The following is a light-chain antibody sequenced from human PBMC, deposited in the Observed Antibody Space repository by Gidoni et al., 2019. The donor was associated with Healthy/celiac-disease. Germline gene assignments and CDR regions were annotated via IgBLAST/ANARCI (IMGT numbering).Light chain of an antibody. CDR3: QLDDKLTLT. Sequence: DFYMTHSPSSLSSSVGDRVPITGQASQDICNSSNSYQQKPGKAPKLLSYDATNLETGVPPRFSGSGSGTDFTFTISSVQPEDIATYYWQLDDKLTLTFXGXTKVEIK. J-gene: IGKJ4*01. CDR2: DAT. V-gene: IGKV1-33*01. CDR1: QDICNS.